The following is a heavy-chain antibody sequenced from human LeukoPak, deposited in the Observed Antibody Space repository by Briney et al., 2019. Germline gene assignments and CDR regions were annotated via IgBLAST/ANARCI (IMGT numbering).Heavy chain of an antibody. Sequence: PGGSLRFSCAASGFTFSSYSMNWVRQAPGKGLEWVSSISSSSSYIYYADSVKGRFTISRDNAKNSLYLQMNSLRAEDTAVYYCARDRPYDFWSGYYTNDYFDYWGQGTLVTVSS. J-gene: IGHJ4*02. CDR2: ISSSSSYI. CDR3: ARDRPYDFWSGYYTNDYFDY. CDR1: GFTFSSYS. D-gene: IGHD3-3*01. V-gene: IGHV3-21*01.